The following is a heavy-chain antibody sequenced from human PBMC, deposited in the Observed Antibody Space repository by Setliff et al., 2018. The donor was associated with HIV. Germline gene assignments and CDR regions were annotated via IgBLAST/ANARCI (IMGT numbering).Heavy chain of an antibody. CDR1: GGSISSYY. D-gene: IGHD3-10*01. CDR3: ASLLYYYGSGAGYYVDV. V-gene: IGHV4-4*08. CDR2: IYTSGST. Sequence: SETLSLTCTVSGGSISSYYWSWIRQPPGKGLEWIGYIYTSGSTNYNPSLKSRVTISVDTSKNQFSLKLSSVTAADTAVYYCASLLYYYGSGAGYYVDVWGKGTTVTVSS. J-gene: IGHJ6*03.